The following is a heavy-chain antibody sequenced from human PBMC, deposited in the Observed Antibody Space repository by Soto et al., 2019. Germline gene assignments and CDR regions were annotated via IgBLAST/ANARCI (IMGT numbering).Heavy chain of an antibody. CDR1: GFTFSSYW. CDR2: IKQDGSEK. D-gene: IGHD2-2*01. J-gene: IGHJ6*03. CDR3: ARESLVPAYYYYYYMDV. Sequence: GGSLRLSCAASGFTFSSYWMSWVRQAPGKGLEWVANIKQDGSEKYYVDSVKGRFTISRDNAKNSLYLQMNSLRAEDTAVYYCARESLVPAYYYYYYMDVWGKGTTVTVSS. V-gene: IGHV3-7*01.